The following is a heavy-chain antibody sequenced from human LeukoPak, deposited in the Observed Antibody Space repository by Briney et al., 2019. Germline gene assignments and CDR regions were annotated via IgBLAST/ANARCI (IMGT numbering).Heavy chain of an antibody. J-gene: IGHJ4*02. V-gene: IGHV4-59*01. CDR1: GGSISSYY. D-gene: IGHD6-19*01. Sequence: SETLSLTCTVSGGSISSYYWSWIRQPPGKGLEWIGYIYYSGSTNYNPSLKSRVTISVDTSKNQFSLKLSSVTAADTAVYYCARAPEYSSGWSEDYWGQGALVTVSS. CDR3: ARAPEYSSGWSEDY. CDR2: IYYSGST.